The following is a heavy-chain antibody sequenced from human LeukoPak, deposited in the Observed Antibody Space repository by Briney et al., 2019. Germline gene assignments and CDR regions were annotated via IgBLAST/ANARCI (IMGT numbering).Heavy chain of an antibody. CDR2: IKQDGSEK. CDR3: AREEGIAAAGDY. D-gene: IGHD6-13*01. Sequence: TGGSLRLSCAASGITFSSYWMSWVRQAPGKGLEWVANIKQDGSEKYYVDSVKGRFTISRDNAKNSLYLQMNSLRAEDTAVYYCAREEGIAAAGDYWGQGTLVTVSS. V-gene: IGHV3-7*01. J-gene: IGHJ4*02. CDR1: GITFSSYW.